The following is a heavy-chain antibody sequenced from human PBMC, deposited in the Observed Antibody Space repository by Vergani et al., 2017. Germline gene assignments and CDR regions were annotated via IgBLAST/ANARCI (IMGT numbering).Heavy chain of an antibody. D-gene: IGHD2-2*01. CDR2: IYYSGST. CDR3: ARYCNSTSSCRGFDY. Sequence: QVQLQESGPGLVKPSQTLSLTCTVSGGSISSGGYYWSWIRQPPGKGLEWIGYIYYSGSTYYNPSLKGRVTISVDTSKNQFSLKLSSVTAPDTAVYYCARYCNSTSSCRGFDYWGQGTLVTVSS. CDR1: GGSISSGGYY. J-gene: IGHJ4*02. V-gene: IGHV4-31*03.